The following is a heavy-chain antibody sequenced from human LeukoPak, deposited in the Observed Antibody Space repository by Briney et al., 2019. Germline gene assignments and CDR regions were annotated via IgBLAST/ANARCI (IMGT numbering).Heavy chain of an antibody. J-gene: IGHJ4*02. V-gene: IGHV3-23*03. D-gene: IGHD3-3*01. CDR2: IYSGGST. CDR1: GFTFSSYA. CDR3: ARDSLIFGVVTTFDY. Sequence: SGGSLRLSCAASGFTFSSYAMSWVRQAPGKGLEWVSVIYSGGSTYYADSVKGRFTISRDNAKNSLYLQMNSLRPEDTAVYYCARDSLIFGVVTTFDYWGQGTLVTVSS.